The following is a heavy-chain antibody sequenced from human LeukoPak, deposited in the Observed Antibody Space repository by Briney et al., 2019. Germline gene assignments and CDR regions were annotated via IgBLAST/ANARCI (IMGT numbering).Heavy chain of an antibody. D-gene: IGHD3-22*01. CDR1: GFTFSSYA. CDR3: AKYYYDSSGYYYGGGLGAFDI. V-gene: IGHV3-23*01. Sequence: GGSLRLSCAASGFTFSSYAMSWVRQAPGKGLEWVSAISGSGGSTYYADSVKGRFTISRDNSKNTLYLQMNSLRAEDTALNYCAKYYYDSSGYYYGGGLGAFDIWGQGTMVTVSS. CDR2: ISGSGGST. J-gene: IGHJ3*02.